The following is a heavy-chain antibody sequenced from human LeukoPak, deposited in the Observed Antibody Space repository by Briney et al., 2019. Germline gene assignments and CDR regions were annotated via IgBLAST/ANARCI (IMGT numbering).Heavy chain of an antibody. CDR2: LSDNGGSP. CDR1: GFTFSNYA. J-gene: IGHJ5*01. V-gene: IGHV3-23*01. D-gene: IGHD2-21*01. CDR3: AKDPETYSSRWFDS. Sequence: VGSLRLSCAASGFTFSNYAMSWVRQAPGKGLEWVSSLSDNGGSPYYADSVKGRFTISRDNSKNTLYLHMNSLRVEDTAVYYCAKDPETYSSRWFDSWGQGTLVTVSS.